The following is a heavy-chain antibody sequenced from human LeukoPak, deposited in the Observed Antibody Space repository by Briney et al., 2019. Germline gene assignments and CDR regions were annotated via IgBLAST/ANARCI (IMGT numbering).Heavy chain of an antibody. D-gene: IGHD2-15*01. CDR1: GFTFSSFS. J-gene: IGHJ4*02. Sequence: PGGSLRLSCAASGFTFSSFSMNWVRQAPGEGLEWVSSISGSGNYIYYADSVRGRFSISRDNAKNSLSLQMNSLRAEDTAVYYCAKGVVVVPAKYYFDYWGQGTLVTVSS. CDR3: AKGVVVVPAKYYFDY. V-gene: IGHV3-21*01. CDR2: ISGSGNYI.